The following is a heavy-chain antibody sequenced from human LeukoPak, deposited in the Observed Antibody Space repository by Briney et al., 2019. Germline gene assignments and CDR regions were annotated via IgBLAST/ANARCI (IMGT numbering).Heavy chain of an antibody. D-gene: IGHD6-19*01. V-gene: IGHV3-23*01. CDR2: ISASGSST. CDR3: AKDPAPYTSGSNWFDP. Sequence: GGSLRLSCAASEFSSAGHAMSWVRQAPGKGLEWVSAISASGSSTYYIDSVKGRFTISRDNSKNTLYLQMNILRDEDTAVYYCAKDPAPYTSGSNWFDPWGQGTLVTVSS. J-gene: IGHJ5*02. CDR1: EFSSAGHA.